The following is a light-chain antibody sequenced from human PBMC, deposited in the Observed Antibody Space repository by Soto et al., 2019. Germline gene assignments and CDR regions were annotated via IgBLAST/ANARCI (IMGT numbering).Light chain of an antibody. V-gene: IGKV2-28*01. CDR1: PSLLHSNGYHY. CDR2: LGS. CDR3: MQALQPLT. J-gene: IGKJ4*01. Sequence: DIVMTQSPLSLPGTPGEPASISCRSSPSLLHSNGYHYLDWFLQKPGQSPLLLFYLGSNRASGLPDRFSGSGSGTDFILKISRVEADDVGVYYCMQALQPLTFGGGTKVEIK.